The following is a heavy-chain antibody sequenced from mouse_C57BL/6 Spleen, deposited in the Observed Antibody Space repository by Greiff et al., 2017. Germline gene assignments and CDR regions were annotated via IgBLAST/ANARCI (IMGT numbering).Heavy chain of an antibody. CDR1: GYTFTSYW. J-gene: IGHJ3*01. CDR2: IDPSDSYT. V-gene: IGHV1-59*01. D-gene: IGHD2-12*01. CDR3: ASNDAWFAY. Sequence: QVQLQQPGAELVRPGTSVKLSCKASGYTFTSYWMHWVKQRPGQGLEWIGVIDPSDSYTNYNQKFKGKATMTVDTSSSTAYMQLSSLASGDSAVYECASNDAWFAYWGQGTQVTGS.